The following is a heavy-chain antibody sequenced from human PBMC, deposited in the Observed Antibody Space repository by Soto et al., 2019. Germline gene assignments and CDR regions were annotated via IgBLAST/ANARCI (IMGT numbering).Heavy chain of an antibody. V-gene: IGHV3-33*01. CDR3: ARDRDGNWFDP. J-gene: IGHJ5*02. D-gene: IGHD2-8*01. CDR2: IWYDGSNK. Sequence: GGSLRLSCAASGFTFSSYGMHWVRQAPGKGLEWVAVIWYDGSNKYYADSVKGSVDTSRNNSKKTLYPQMDSLRAEDTAVYYCARDRDGNWFDPWGQGTLVTVSS. CDR1: GFTFSSYG.